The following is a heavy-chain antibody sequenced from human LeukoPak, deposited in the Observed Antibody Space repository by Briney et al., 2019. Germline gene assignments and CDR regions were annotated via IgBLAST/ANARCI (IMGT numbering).Heavy chain of an antibody. CDR3: ARQYSYGYYFDY. CDR1: DGSISSYY. CDR2: IYYSGST. D-gene: IGHD5-18*01. V-gene: IGHV4-59*01. J-gene: IGHJ4*02. Sequence: SETLSLTCTVSDGSISSYYWSWIRKPPGKGQEWIGYIYYSGSTNYNPSLKSRVTISVDTSKNQFSLKLSSVTAADTAVYYCARQYSYGYYFDYWGQGTLVTVSS.